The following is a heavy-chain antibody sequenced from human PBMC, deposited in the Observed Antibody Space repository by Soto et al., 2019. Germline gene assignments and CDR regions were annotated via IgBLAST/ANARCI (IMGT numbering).Heavy chain of an antibody. CDR1: GFTFSSYA. CDR2: ISGSGGST. D-gene: IGHD3-22*01. V-gene: IGHV3-23*01. J-gene: IGHJ5*02. Sequence: GGSLRLSCAASGFTFSSYAMSWVRQAPGKGLEWVSAISGSGGSTYYADSVKGRFTISRDNSKNTLYLQMNSLRAEDTAVYYCAKDLFSYYYDSSGPRHWFDPWGQGTLVTVSS. CDR3: AKDLFSYYYDSSGPRHWFDP.